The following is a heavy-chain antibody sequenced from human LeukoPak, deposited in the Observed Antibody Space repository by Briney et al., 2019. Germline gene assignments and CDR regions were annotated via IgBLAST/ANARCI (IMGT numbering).Heavy chain of an antibody. CDR3: ASGDYSYNWFDP. D-gene: IGHD4-17*01. CDR1: GGTFSSYA. Sequence: SVKVSCKASGGTFSSYAISWVRQAPGQGLEWMGGIIPIFGTANYAQKFRGRVTITADESTSTAYMELSSLRSEDTAVYYCASGDYSYNWFDPWGQGTLVTVSS. V-gene: IGHV1-69*13. J-gene: IGHJ5*02. CDR2: IIPIFGTA.